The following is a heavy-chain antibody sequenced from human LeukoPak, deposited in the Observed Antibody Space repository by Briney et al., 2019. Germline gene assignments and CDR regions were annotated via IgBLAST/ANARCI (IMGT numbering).Heavy chain of an antibody. CDR1: GFTVSSNY. Sequence: GGSLRLSCAASGFTVSSNYMCWVRQAPGKGLEWVSVIYSSGSTYYADSVKGRFTISRDNSKNTLHLQMNTLRAEDTAVYYCASRIATAGSVDYWGQGTLVTVSS. V-gene: IGHV3-53*01. CDR3: ASRIATAGSVDY. J-gene: IGHJ4*02. D-gene: IGHD6-13*01. CDR2: IYSSGST.